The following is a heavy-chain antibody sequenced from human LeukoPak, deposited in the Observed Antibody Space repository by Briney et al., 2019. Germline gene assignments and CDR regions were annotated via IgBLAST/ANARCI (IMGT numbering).Heavy chain of an antibody. V-gene: IGHV1-69*13. CDR2: IIPIFGTA. Sequence: SVKVSCKASGGTFSSYAISWVRQAPGQGLEWMGGIIPIFGTANYAQKFQGRVTITADESTSTAYMELSSLRSEDTAVYYCAREKYYYDSSGYYYGPLSSYWGQGTLVTVSS. D-gene: IGHD3-22*01. CDR1: GGTFSSYA. CDR3: AREKYYYDSSGYYYGPLSSY. J-gene: IGHJ4*02.